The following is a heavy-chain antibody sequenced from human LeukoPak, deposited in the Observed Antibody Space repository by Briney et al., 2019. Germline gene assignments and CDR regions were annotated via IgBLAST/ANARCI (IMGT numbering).Heavy chain of an antibody. J-gene: IGHJ6*02. CDR1: RFTFSTYW. CDR2: IKHDGSDK. CDR3: AMYCRRTTCYNGEAPGMDV. V-gene: IGHV3-7*02. Sequence: GGSLRLSCAASRFTFSTYWMSWVRQAPGKGLEWVANIKHDGSDKYYVDSVKGRFTISRDNAKNSLYMQMSSLRAEDTAVYFSAMYCRRTTCYNGEAPGMDVWGQGTTVTVSS. D-gene: IGHD2-2*02.